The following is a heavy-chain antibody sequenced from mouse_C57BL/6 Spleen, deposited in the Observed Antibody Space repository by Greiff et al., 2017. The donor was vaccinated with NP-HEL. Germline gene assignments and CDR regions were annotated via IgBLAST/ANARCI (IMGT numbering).Heavy chain of an antibody. V-gene: IGHV1-81*01. CDR3: ARSSHYYGSSYYAMDY. Sequence: VKLQQSGAELARPGASVKLSCKASGYTFTSYGISWVKQRTGQGLEWIGEIYPRSGNTYYNEKFKGKATLTADKSSSTAYMELRSLTSEDSAVYFCARSSHYYGSSYYAMDYWGQGTSVTVSS. CDR1: GYTFTSYG. CDR2: IYPRSGNT. J-gene: IGHJ4*01. D-gene: IGHD1-1*01.